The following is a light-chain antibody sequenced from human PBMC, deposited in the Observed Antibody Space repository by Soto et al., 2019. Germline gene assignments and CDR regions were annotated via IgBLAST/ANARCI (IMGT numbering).Light chain of an antibody. CDR3: QQFDGARPAFT. CDR2: GAS. V-gene: IGKV3-20*01. Sequence: ESLLTQSPGTLSLSPGERATLSCRASQTVNSRHLNWYQHKPCQAPRLLIYGASIRAAGIPDRFSGSRSGADFRRTITRLEPEDSAVYYCQQFDGARPAFTFGQGTKLEI. CDR1: QTVNSRH. J-gene: IGKJ2*01.